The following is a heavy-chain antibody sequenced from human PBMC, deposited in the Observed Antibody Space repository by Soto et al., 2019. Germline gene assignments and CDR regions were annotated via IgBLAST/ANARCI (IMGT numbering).Heavy chain of an antibody. D-gene: IGHD3-3*01. V-gene: IGHV5-51*01. Sequence: EVQLEQSGAEVKKPGESLKISCKASGYRFTTYWIAWVRQMPGKGLEYMAIINPDDSDTRYNPSFRGQVTISADKSITTAYLHWSSLRASDSAMYYCVRLLIHYDFWSGRNWFDPWGQGTLVTVSS. CDR2: INPDDSDT. J-gene: IGHJ5*02. CDR3: VRLLIHYDFWSGRNWFDP. CDR1: GYRFTTYW.